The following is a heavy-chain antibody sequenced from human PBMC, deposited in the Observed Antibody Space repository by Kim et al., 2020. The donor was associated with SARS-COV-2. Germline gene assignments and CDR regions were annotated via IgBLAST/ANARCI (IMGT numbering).Heavy chain of an antibody. CDR3: ARSITIFGVVITFDY. D-gene: IGHD3-3*01. V-gene: IGHV4-4*02. J-gene: IGHJ4*02. Sequence: PSLKSRVTISVDKSKNQVSRKLSSVTAAGTAVYYCARSITIFGVVITFDYWGQGTLVTVSS.